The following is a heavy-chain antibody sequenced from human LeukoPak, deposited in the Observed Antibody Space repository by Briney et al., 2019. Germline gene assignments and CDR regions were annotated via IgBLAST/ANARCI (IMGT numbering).Heavy chain of an antibody. CDR2: ISSSGSTI. CDR1: GFTFSSYE. Sequence: SGGSLRLSCAASGFTFSSYEMNWVRQAPGRGLEWVSYISSSGSTIYYADSVKGRFTISRGNAKNSLYLQMNSLRAEDTAVYYCARVIGDPVGAPESVDYWGQGTLVTVSS. D-gene: IGHD1-26*01. CDR3: ARVIGDPVGAPESVDY. J-gene: IGHJ4*02. V-gene: IGHV3-48*03.